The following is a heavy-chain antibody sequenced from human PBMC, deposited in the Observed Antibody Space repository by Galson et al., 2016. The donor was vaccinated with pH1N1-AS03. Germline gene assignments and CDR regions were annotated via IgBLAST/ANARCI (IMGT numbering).Heavy chain of an antibody. CDR2: TYYRSKWFH. D-gene: IGHD4-11*01. J-gene: IGHJ2*01. CDR1: GDSVSSESAH. CDR3: ALNSNWYFDV. V-gene: IGHV6-1*01. Sequence: CAISGDSVSSESAHWNWIRQTPSRGLGWLGRTYYRSKWFHEYAVSVKGRITITPDTSKNDFSLHLQSVTPEDSAVYYCALNSNWYFDVWGRGSLVIVSS.